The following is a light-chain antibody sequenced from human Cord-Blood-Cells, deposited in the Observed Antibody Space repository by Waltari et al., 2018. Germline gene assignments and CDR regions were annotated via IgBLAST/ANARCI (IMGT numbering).Light chain of an antibody. V-gene: IGLV1-51*02. J-gene: IGLJ2*01. CDR3: GTWDSSLSAYVV. Sequence: QSVLTQPPSVSAAPGPTVTTSCSGSSPNMRNTSVPRYLRLPGTAPKLLIYENNKRPSGIPDRFSGSKSGTSATLGITGLQTGDEADYYCGTWDSSLSAYVVFGGGTKLTVL. CDR1: SPNMRNTS. CDR2: ENN.